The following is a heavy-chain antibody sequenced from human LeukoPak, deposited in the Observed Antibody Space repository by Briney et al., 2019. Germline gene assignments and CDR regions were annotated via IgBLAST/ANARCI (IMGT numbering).Heavy chain of an antibody. V-gene: IGHV3-21*01. J-gene: IGHJ4*02. CDR1: GFTLSSYS. CDR3: ARILSSAWGELGY. Sequence: GGSLRLSCATSGFTLSSYSMNWVRQAPGKGLEWVTFISTSSSYIYYADSVKGRFTISRDNSKNTLYLQMNSLRAEDTAVYYCARILSSAWGELGYWGQGTLVTVSS. D-gene: IGHD6-19*01. CDR2: ISTSSSYI.